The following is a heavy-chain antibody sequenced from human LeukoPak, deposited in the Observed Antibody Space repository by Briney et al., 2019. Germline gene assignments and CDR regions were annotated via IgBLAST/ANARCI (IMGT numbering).Heavy chain of an antibody. CDR3: AKGSISSGWN. CDR1: GFTVSTNY. J-gene: IGHJ4*02. D-gene: IGHD6-19*01. CDR2: MYSTGST. V-gene: IGHV3-66*01. Sequence: GGSLRLSCAASGFTVSTNYMSWVRQAPGKGLEWVSVMYSTGSTFYADSVKGRFTISRDNSENTLSLQMNSLRAEDTAVYYCAKGSISSGWNWGQGTLVTVSS.